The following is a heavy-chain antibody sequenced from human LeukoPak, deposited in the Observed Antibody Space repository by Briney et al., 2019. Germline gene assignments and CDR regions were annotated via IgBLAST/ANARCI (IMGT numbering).Heavy chain of an antibody. CDR1: GFTFSSYK. CDR3: TKETTQMDV. Sequence: GGSLRLSCAASGFTFSSYKMNWVRQAPGQGLEWVAYISSTGNTVHYAGSVKGRFTISRDNAKNSLYLQMNRLRAEDTAVYYCTKETTQMDVWGKGTTVTVSS. D-gene: IGHD4-11*01. J-gene: IGHJ6*04. CDR2: ISSTGNTV. V-gene: IGHV3-48*03.